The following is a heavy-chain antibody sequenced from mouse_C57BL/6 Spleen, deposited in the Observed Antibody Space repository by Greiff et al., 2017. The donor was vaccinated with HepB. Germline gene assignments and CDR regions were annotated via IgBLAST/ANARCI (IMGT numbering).Heavy chain of an antibody. Sequence: QVQLQQSGAELVRPGASVTLSCKASGYTFTDYEMHWVKQTPVHGLEWIGAIDPETGGTAYNQKFKGKAILTADKSSSTAYMELRSLTSEDSAVYYCTRTGYGFWYFDVWGTGTTVTVSS. CDR2: IDPETGGT. D-gene: IGHD2-2*01. V-gene: IGHV1-15*01. CDR1: GYTFTDYE. CDR3: TRTGYGFWYFDV. J-gene: IGHJ1*03.